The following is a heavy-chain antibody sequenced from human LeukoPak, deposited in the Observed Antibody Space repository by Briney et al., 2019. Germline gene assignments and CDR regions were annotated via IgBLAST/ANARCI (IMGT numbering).Heavy chain of an antibody. CDR3: AREEVAGHLDYYYYYGMDV. CDR2: ISSSSTYI. J-gene: IGHJ6*02. Sequence: GGSLRLSCAASGFTFSSYSMDWVRQAPGKGLEWVSSISSSSTYIYYADSVKGRFTISRDNAKNSLYLQMHSLRAEDTAVYYCAREEVAGHLDYYYYYGMDVWGQGTTVTVSS. D-gene: IGHD6-19*01. V-gene: IGHV3-21*01. CDR1: GFTFSSYS.